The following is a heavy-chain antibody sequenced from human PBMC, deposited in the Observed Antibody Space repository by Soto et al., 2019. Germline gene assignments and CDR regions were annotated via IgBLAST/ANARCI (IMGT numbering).Heavy chain of an antibody. CDR3: ASQHYYDSSGYYVVY. J-gene: IGHJ4*02. CDR1: GGSFSGYY. CDR2: INHSGST. V-gene: IGHV4-34*01. D-gene: IGHD3-22*01. Sequence: SETQSLTCAVYGGSFSGYYWSWIRQPPGKGLEWIGEINHSGSTNYNPSLKSRVTISVDTSKNQFSLKLSSVTAADTAVYYCASQHYYDSSGYYVVYWGQGTLVTVSS.